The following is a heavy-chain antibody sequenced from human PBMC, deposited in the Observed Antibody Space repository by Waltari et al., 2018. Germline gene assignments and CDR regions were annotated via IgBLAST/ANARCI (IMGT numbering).Heavy chain of an antibody. CDR1: GFSFSSYW. CDR3: VRDDPGYGLDV. D-gene: IGHD7-27*01. CDR2: INSDGTDT. V-gene: IGHV3-74*03. J-gene: IGHJ6*02. Sequence: DVHLVESGGGLVQPGGSVRLSCAASGFSFSSYWMHWVRRVPGKGPVWVSHINSDGTDTTYADAVKGRFTVARDNAKSTVFLEMTSLRAEDTAVYFCVRDDPGYGLDVWGQGTTVTVSS.